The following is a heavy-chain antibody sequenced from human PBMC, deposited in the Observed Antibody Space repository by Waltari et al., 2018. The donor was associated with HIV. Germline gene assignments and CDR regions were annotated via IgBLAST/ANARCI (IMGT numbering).Heavy chain of an antibody. V-gene: IGHV1-8*02. CDR1: GYTFTSCD. CDR2: VNPYSGNT. J-gene: IGHJ4*02. CDR3: ARGAPGHYCSGGSCPYFDY. Sequence: QVQLVQSGAEVRKSGASVKVSCKASGYTFTSCDVNWVRQAPGHGLEWMGWVNPYSGNTGYAKNFQGRVTMTRNTSISTAYMELSGLRSEDTAVYYCARGAPGHYCSGGSCPYFDYWGQGSLVTVSS. D-gene: IGHD2-15*01.